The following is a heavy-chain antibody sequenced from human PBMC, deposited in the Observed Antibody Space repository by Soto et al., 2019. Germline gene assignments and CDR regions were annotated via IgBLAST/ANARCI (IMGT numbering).Heavy chain of an antibody. J-gene: IGHJ6*02. V-gene: IGHV3-21*01. Sequence: WVSLRLSCAASGFTFSSYSMNWVRQAPGKGLEWVSSISSSSSYIYYADSVKGRFTISRDNAKNSLYLQMNSLRAEDTAVYYCAAPWYYYGSGSYSPHYYYYYYGMDVWGQGTTVTVS. CDR2: ISSSSSYI. CDR3: AAPWYYYGSGSYSPHYYYYYYGMDV. D-gene: IGHD3-10*01. CDR1: GFTFSSYS.